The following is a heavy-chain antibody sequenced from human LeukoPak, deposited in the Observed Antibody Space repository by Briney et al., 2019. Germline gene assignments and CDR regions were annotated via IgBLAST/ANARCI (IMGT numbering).Heavy chain of an antibody. CDR2: VHYTGGT. J-gene: IGHJ4*02. V-gene: IGHV4-59*01. CDR1: GGFISGYY. D-gene: IGHD6-13*01. CDR3: ARETPEAGHFDY. Sequence: PSETLSLTCTVSGGFISGYYWMWVRQSPGKRLEWIGYVHYTGGTRYNPSLESRVTISVDTSQNQFSLKLSAVTAADTAIYSCARETPEAGHFDYWGQGFLVSVSS.